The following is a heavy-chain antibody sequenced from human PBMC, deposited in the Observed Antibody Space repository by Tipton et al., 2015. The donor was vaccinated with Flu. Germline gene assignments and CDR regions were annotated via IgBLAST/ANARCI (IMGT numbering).Heavy chain of an antibody. CDR1: GCSISSDY. J-gene: IGHJ5*02. D-gene: IGHD3-22*01. CDR3: ARCRSGYCDWFDP. Sequence: TLSLTCTFSGCSISSDYWSWIRQPAGKGLEWIARIYTSGNTNYNPSLMSRVTMSVDTSKNQFSLKLRSVTAADTAVYYCARCRSGYCDWFDPWGQGTLVTVSS. V-gene: IGHV4-4*07. CDR2: IYTSGNT.